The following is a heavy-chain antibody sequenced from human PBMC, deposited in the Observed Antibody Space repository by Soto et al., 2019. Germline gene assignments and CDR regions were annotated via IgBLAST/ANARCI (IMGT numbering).Heavy chain of an antibody. V-gene: IGHV4-30-2*01. CDR1: GGSISSGGYS. D-gene: IGHD6-19*01. J-gene: IGHJ4*02. Sequence: ASETLSLTCAVSGGSISSGGYSWSWIRQPPGKGLEWIGYIYHSGSTYYNPSLKSRVTISVDRSKNQFSLKLSSVTAADTAVYYCARARIAVAGFDYWGQGTLVTVSS. CDR3: ARARIAVAGFDY. CDR2: IYHSGST.